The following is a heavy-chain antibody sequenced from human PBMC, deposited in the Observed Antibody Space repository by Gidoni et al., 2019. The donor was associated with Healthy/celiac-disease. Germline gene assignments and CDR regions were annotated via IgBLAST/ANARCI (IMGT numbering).Heavy chain of an antibody. J-gene: IGHJ6*03. CDR1: GGSFSGYY. D-gene: IGHD2-2*01. CDR3: ASLYQLLPYYYYYMDV. CDR2: INHSGST. V-gene: IGHV4-34*01. Sequence: QVQLQQWGAGLLKPSETLSLTCPVYGGSFSGYYWSWIRQPPGKGLEWIGEINHSGSTNYNPSLKSRVTISVDTSKNQFSLKLSAVTAADTAVYYCASLYQLLPYYYYYMDVWGKGTTVTVSS.